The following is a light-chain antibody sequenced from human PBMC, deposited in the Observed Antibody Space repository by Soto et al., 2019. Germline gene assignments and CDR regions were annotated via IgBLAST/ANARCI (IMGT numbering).Light chain of an antibody. Sequence: IVLTQSPGTLSLSPGERATLSCRASQTVSSSYLTWYQQKPGQAPRLLIYGASSRATGIPDRFSGSGSETDFTLTIGRLEPEDFAVYYCQNLMRFGQGTKVEVK. V-gene: IGKV3-20*01. CDR1: QTVSSSY. CDR3: QNLMR. CDR2: GAS. J-gene: IGKJ1*01.